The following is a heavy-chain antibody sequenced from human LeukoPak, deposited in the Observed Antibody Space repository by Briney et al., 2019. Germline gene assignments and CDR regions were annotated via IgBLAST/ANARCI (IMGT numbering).Heavy chain of an antibody. CDR2: SSTSGST. D-gene: IGHD2-2*01. V-gene: IGHV4-61*02. J-gene: IGHJ3*02. Sequence: SETLSLTFTVSGVSISSGNFYWSWIRQPAGKGLEWIGRSSTSGSTSYNPSLKSRVTMSVDTSKNQFSLKLSPVTAADTAVYYCARGGHCSSVSCYPRDAIDMWGQGTLVTVSS. CDR3: ARGGHCSSVSCYPRDAIDM. CDR1: GVSISSGNFY.